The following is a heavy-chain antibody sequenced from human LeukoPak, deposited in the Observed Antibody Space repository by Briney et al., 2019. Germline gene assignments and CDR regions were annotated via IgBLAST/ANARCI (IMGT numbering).Heavy chain of an antibody. V-gene: IGHV3-21*01. CDR1: GLTFSTYA. CDR3: ARENDQGFDY. J-gene: IGHJ4*02. CDR2: FGTRSTSI. Sequence: GGSLRLSCAASGLTFSTYAMNWVRQAPGKGLEWVSSFGTRSTSIYYAHSVTGRFIISRDNAKNSLYLQMNSLRAEDTAVYYCARENDQGFDYWGQGTLVTVSS. D-gene: IGHD3-16*01.